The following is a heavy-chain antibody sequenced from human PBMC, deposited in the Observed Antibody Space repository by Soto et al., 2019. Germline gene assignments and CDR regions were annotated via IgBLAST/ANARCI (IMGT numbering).Heavy chain of an antibody. V-gene: IGHV1-18*04. J-gene: IGHJ4*02. CDR1: GYTFSSFG. D-gene: IGHD1-20*01. Sequence: QVQLVQPGAEVKKPGASVKVSCKASGYTFSSFGISWVRQAPGQGLERMGWISVYNGNTNYAQNLQGRVTMTTDTSTSTAYMELRSLRSDDTAVYYCARARYSWKWGDDYWGQGTLVTVSS. CDR2: ISVYNGNT. CDR3: ARARYSWKWGDDY.